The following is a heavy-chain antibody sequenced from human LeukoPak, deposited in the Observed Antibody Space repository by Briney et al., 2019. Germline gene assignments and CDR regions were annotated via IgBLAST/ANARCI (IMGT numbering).Heavy chain of an antibody. J-gene: IGHJ4*02. CDR3: AKENGRAFDY. V-gene: IGHV3-23*01. Sequence: GALRLSCAASGFTFRSYAMSWVRQAPGKGLEWVSGISGSGGSTFYTDSVKGRFTISRDNSKNTLYLQMNSLRAEDTALYYCAKENGRAFDYWGQGTLVTVSS. D-gene: IGHD1-1*01. CDR1: GFTFRSYA. CDR2: ISGSGGST.